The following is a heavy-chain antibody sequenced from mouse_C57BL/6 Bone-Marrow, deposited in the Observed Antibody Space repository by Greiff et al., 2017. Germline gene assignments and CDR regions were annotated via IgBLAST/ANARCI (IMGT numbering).Heavy chain of an antibody. CDR3: ARYYDDDDYTMDY. Sequence: QVQLQQPGAELVKPGASVKLSCKASGYTFTNYWMHWVKQRPGQGLEWIGMMHPNGGSPDYNEKFKSEATLSVDKSSRTAYMELSSLTSEDSAVYYCARYYDDDDYTMDYWGQGTSVTVSS. J-gene: IGHJ4*01. CDR2: MHPNGGSP. D-gene: IGHD2-4*01. CDR1: GYTFTNYW. V-gene: IGHV1-64*01.